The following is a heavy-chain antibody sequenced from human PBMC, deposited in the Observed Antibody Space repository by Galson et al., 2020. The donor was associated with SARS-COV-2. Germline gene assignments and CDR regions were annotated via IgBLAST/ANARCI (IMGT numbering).Heavy chain of an antibody. J-gene: IGHJ5*02. CDR1: GGSISSGGYY. CDR3: ARGQLVNWFDP. CDR2: IYYSGST. V-gene: IGHV4-31*03. D-gene: IGHD6-13*01. Sequence: SETLSLTCTVSGGSISSGGYYWSWIRQHPGKGLEWIGYIYYSGSTYYNPSLKSRVTISVDTSKNQFSLKLSSVTAADTAMYYCARGQLVNWFDPWGQGTLVTVSS.